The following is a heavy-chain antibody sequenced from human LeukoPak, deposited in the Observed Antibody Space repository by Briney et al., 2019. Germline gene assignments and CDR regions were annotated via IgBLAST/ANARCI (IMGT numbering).Heavy chain of an antibody. CDR2: MHPNSGVT. Sequence: ASVKVSCKASGYTFTGYWIHWVRQAPGQELEWMGCMHPNSGVTGYAQRFQGRVTMTRDTSISTAYMDLSSLRSDDTAVYYCARDPGYLQSDYWGQGTLVTVPS. D-gene: IGHD4-11*01. CDR3: ARDPGYLQSDY. V-gene: IGHV1-2*02. CDR1: GYTFTGYW. J-gene: IGHJ4*02.